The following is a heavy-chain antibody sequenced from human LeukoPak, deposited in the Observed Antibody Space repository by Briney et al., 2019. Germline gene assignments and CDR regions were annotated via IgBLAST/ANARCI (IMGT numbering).Heavy chain of an antibody. J-gene: IGHJ4*02. CDR1: GYTFTSYA. CDR3: ARVVYSSSCRNFDY. Sequence: ASVKVSCKASGYTFTSYAMNWVRQAPGQGLECMGWINTNTGNPTYAQGFTGRFVFSLDTSVSTTYLQISSLKAEDTAVYYCARVVYSSSCRNFDYWGQGTLVTVSS. CDR2: INTNTGNP. V-gene: IGHV7-4-1*02. D-gene: IGHD6-13*01.